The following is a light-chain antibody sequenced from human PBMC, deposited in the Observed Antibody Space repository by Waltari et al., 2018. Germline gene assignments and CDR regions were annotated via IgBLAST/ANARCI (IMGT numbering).Light chain of an antibody. CDR2: DAA. CDR3: QQHASLPHT. Sequence: GDRVTVTCQASQDIATYLNWYQHKPGKAPKLLIYDAATLETGVPSRFSGSGSATRFTFTITSLQPEDTATYYCQQHASLPHTFGGGTMVEIK. CDR1: QDIATY. J-gene: IGKJ4*01. V-gene: IGKV1-33*01.